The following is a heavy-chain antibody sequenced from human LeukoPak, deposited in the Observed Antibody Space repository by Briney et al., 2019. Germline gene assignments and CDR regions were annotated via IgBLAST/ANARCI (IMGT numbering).Heavy chain of an antibody. Sequence: SVKVSFKASGSTFSSYAISWVRQAPGQGLEWMGGIIPTFGTANYAQKFQGRVTITADESTSTAYMELSSLRSEDTAVYYCAGPREMATIYYYYGMDVWGQGTTVTVSS. J-gene: IGHJ6*02. CDR2: IIPTFGTA. V-gene: IGHV1-69*13. CDR1: GSTFSSYA. D-gene: IGHD5-24*01. CDR3: AGPREMATIYYYYGMDV.